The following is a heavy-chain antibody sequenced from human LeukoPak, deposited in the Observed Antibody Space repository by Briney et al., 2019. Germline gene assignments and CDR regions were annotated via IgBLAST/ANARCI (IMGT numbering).Heavy chain of an antibody. J-gene: IGHJ4*02. CDR2: IYYSGST. CDR1: GGSISSYY. Sequence: SETLSLTCTVSGGSISSYYWSWIRQPPGKGLEWIGYIYYSGSTNYNPSLKSRVTISVDTSKNQFSLKLSSVTAADTAVYYCARERSSSWLDYWGQGTLVTVSS. V-gene: IGHV4-59*12. CDR3: ARERSSSWLDY. D-gene: IGHD6-13*01.